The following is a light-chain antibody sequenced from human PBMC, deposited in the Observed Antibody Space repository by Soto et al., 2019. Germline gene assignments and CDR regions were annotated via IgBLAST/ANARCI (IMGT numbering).Light chain of an antibody. Sequence: EIVMTQSPATLSVSPGESATLSCRASQSVGNNLAWYQQKPGQAPRLLIYDASTRATGIPARFSGSGSGTEFTTTTISLHAEDVVIYFCQQYNNWPSDRTFGQGTKVEIK. J-gene: IGKJ1*01. CDR1: QSVGNN. CDR3: QQYNNWPSDRT. CDR2: DAS. V-gene: IGKV3-15*01.